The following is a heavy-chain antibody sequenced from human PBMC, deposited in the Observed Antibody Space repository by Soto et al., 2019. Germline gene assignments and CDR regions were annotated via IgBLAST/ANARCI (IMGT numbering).Heavy chain of an antibody. V-gene: IGHV4-39*07. Sequence: PSETLSLTCTVSGGSISSSSYYWGWIRQPPGKGLEWIGSIYYSGSTYYNPSLKSRVTISVDTSKNQFSLKLSSVTAADTAVYYCARGAKWLVEATFDYWGQGTLVTVSS. CDR2: IYYSGST. CDR1: GGSISSSSYY. D-gene: IGHD6-19*01. CDR3: ARGAKWLVEATFDY. J-gene: IGHJ4*02.